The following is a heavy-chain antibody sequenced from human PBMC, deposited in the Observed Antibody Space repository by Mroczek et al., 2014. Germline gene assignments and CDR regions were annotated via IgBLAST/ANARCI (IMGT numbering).Heavy chain of an antibody. CDR2: IYYSGST. CDR1: GGSISSGGYY. Sequence: QVQLQESGPGLVKPSQTLSLTCTVSGGSISSGGYYWSWIRQHPGKGLEWIGYIYYSGSTYYNPSLKSRVTISVDTSKNQFSLKLSSVTAADTAVYYCARASQLLSVRYNWFDPLGPGNPGHRLL. V-gene: IGHV4-31*03. D-gene: IGHD2-2*01. CDR3: ARASQLLSVRYNWFDP. J-gene: IGHJ5*02.